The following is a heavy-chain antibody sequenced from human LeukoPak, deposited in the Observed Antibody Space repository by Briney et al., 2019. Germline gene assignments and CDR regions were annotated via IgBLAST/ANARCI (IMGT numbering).Heavy chain of an antibody. CDR1: GYTLTELS. CDR2: FDPEDGDT. V-gene: IGHV1-24*01. CDR3: TIGGTTGGFDY. Sequence: ASVKVSCKVSGYTLTELSMHWVRQAPGKGLEWMGSFDPEDGDTIYAQKFQGRVTMTEDTSTDTAYMELSSLRSEDTAAYYCTIGGTTGGFDYWGQGTLVTVSS. D-gene: IGHD1-1*01. J-gene: IGHJ4*02.